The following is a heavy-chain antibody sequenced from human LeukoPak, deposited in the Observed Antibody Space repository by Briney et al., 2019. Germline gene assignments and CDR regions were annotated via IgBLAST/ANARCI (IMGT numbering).Heavy chain of an antibody. J-gene: IGHJ5*02. CDR3: ARAWGDWFDP. CDR1: GFTFSSYS. CDR2: ISSSSSYL. V-gene: IGHV3-21*01. D-gene: IGHD3-16*01. Sequence: GGSLRLSCAASGFTFSSYSMNWVRQAPGKGLEWVSSISSSSSYLYYADSVKGRFTISRDNAKNSLYLQMNSLRAEDTAVYYCARAWGDWFDPWGQGTLVTVSS.